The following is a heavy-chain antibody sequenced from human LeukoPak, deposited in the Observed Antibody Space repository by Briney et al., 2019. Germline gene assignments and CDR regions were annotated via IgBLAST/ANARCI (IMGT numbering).Heavy chain of an antibody. CDR1: GFTLSSSA. CDR2: ITYYGGST. CDR3: ATVGGSCSSSNCYADFDY. J-gene: IGHJ4*02. V-gene: IGHV3-23*01. Sequence: GGSLRLSCAASGFTLSSSAMTWVRQAPGKGLDWVLIITYYGGSTFYADSVMGRFTISRGTSKNTLYLQMNSLRADDTAVYYCATVGGSCSSSNCYADFDYWGQGTLVTVSS. D-gene: IGHD2-2*01.